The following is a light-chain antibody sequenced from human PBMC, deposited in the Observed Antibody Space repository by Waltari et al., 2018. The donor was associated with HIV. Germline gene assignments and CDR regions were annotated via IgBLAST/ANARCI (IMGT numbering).Light chain of an antibody. V-gene: IGLV2-23*02. CDR1: RTDVGVYNY. CDR2: EVT. J-gene: IGLJ3*02. Sequence: QSALTQPASVSGSPGQSITISCAGGRTDVGVYNYVSWYQQYPGKVPKVVLYEVTERPSGVSNRFSGSKSGNTGSLTMSGVQAEEEADYYCCSFAGTNTWVFGGGTRLTV. CDR3: CSFAGTNTWV.